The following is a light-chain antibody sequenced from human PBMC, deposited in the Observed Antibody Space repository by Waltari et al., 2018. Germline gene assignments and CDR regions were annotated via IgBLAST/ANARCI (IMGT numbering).Light chain of an antibody. CDR3: QQYYSTPRT. V-gene: IGKV4-1*01. J-gene: IGKJ2*01. CDR1: QSVINSPNNKNY. Sequence: DIVMTQSPDSLAVSLGERATINCRSSQSVINSPNNKNYLAWYQQKAGQPPKLLIYWASTRESGVPDRFGGSGSGADFTLTISSLQAEDVAIYYCQQYYSTPRTFGQGTKLEIK. CDR2: WAS.